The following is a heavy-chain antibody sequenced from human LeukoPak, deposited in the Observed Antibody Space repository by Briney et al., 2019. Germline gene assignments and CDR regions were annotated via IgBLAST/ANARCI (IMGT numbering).Heavy chain of an antibody. D-gene: IGHD2-15*01. J-gene: IGHJ5*01. V-gene: IGHV3-20*04. CDR3: ARGALDAATPFDS. CDR2: INWNGGST. Sequence: PGGSLRLSCAASGFTFDDYGMSWVRQTPGKGLEWVSGINWNGGSTDHADSVKGRFTISRHNAKKSVYLQMNSLRAEDTAVYYCARGALDAATPFDSWGQGTLVTVSS. CDR1: GFTFDDYG.